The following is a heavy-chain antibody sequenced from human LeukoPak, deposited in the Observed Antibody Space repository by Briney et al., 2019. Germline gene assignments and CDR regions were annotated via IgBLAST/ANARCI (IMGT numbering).Heavy chain of an antibody. CDR3: AEGSGDTCYSHFDL. CDR1: GITFRSYV. D-gene: IGHD2-15*01. V-gene: IGHV3-23*01. Sequence: GASLRLSCVASGITFRSYVMSWVRQAPGKGLEWVSTICGSAGSSYYADSVRGRFTISRDNFKKTLYLQMNSLSAQDTALYFCAEGSGDTCYSHFDLWGQGILVTVSS. J-gene: IGHJ4*02. CDR2: ICGSAGSS.